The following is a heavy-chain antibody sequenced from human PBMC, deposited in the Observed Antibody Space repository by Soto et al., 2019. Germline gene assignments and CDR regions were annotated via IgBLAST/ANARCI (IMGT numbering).Heavy chain of an antibody. V-gene: IGHV3-23*01. Sequence: GGSLRLSCAASGFMFSSYAMSWVRQAPGKGLEWVSSISASGGTANLANSVEGRCTISRDNSKSTLYLQMNSLRAEDTAVYYCAKLTYPSDSTGYYYERVSGWIDSWGQGTLVTVSS. CDR3: AKLTYPSDSTGYYYERVSGWIDS. J-gene: IGHJ5*01. D-gene: IGHD3-22*01. CDR2: ISASGGTA. CDR1: GFMFSSYA.